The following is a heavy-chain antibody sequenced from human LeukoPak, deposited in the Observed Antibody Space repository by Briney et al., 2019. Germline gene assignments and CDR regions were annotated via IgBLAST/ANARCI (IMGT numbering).Heavy chain of an antibody. D-gene: IGHD1-26*01. Sequence: GASVKVSCKASGYTFTGYYMHWVRQAPGQGLEWMGWINPNSGGTNYAQKFQGRVTMTRDTSISTAYMELSRLRSDDTAVYYCARGYSGSYSYYYYMDVWGKGTTVTVSS. CDR1: GYTFTGYY. J-gene: IGHJ6*03. V-gene: IGHV1-2*02. CDR2: INPNSGGT. CDR3: ARGYSGSYSYYYYMDV.